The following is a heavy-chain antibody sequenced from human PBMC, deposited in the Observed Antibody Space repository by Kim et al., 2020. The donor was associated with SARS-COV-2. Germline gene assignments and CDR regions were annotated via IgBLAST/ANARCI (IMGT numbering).Heavy chain of an antibody. J-gene: IGHJ1*01. CDR3: ARLWSGQTDRAEYFQH. CDR2: IIPIFGTA. Sequence: SVKVSCKASGGTFSSYAISWVRQAPGQGLEWMGGIIPIFGTANYAQKFQGRVTITADESTSTAYMELSSLRSEDTAVYYCARLWSGQTDRAEYFQHWGQGTLVTVSS. V-gene: IGHV1-69*13. D-gene: IGHD3-3*01. CDR1: GGTFSSYA.